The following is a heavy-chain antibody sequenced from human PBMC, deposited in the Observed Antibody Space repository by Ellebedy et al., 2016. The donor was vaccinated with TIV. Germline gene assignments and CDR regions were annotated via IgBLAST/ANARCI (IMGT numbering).Heavy chain of an antibody. D-gene: IGHD3-22*01. CDR3: ASTPHYYYDSSGGDI. CDR1: GFTFSSYS. J-gene: IGHJ3*02. V-gene: IGHV3-21*01. Sequence: GESLKISXAASGFTFSSYSMNWVRQAPGKGLEWVSSISSSSSYIYYADSVKGRFTISRDNAKNSLYLQMNSLRAEDTAVYYCASTPHYYYDSSGGDIWGQGTMVTVSS. CDR2: ISSSSSYI.